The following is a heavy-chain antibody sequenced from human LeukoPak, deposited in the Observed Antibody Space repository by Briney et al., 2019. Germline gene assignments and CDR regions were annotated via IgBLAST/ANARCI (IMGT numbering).Heavy chain of an antibody. CDR2: ISSSSSYI. D-gene: IGHD3-22*01. V-gene: IGHV3-21*01. CDR1: GFTFSSYS. J-gene: IGHJ3*02. Sequence: GGSLRLSCAASGFTFSSYSMNWVRQAPGKGLEWVSSISSSSSYIYYADSVKGRFAISRDNAKNSLYLQMNSLRAEDTAVYYCARDADSSGYYLDAFDIWGQGTMVTVSS. CDR3: ARDADSSGYYLDAFDI.